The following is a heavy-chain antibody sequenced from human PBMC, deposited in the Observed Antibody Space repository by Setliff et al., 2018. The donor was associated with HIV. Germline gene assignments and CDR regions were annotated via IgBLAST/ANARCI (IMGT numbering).Heavy chain of an antibody. Sequence: PSETLSLTCGVSGFYISRGYYWGWIRQPPGKGLEWIGNIKHSGRNYYNPSLMGRVTISVDTSKNQFSLNLSSVTAADTAIYYCARGGSGSPFDYWGQGTLVTVS. J-gene: IGHJ4*02. CDR1: GFYISRGYY. CDR3: ARGGSGSPFDY. D-gene: IGHD1-26*01. CDR2: IKHSGRN. V-gene: IGHV4-38-2*01.